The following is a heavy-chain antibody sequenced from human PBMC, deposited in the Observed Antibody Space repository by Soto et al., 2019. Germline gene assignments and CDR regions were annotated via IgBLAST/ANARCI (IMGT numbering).Heavy chain of an antibody. CDR2: IRSKAYGGTT. CDR3: TAYDILTGYPNWFDP. Sequence: GGSLRLSCTASGFTFGDYAMSWFHQAQGKGLEWVGFIRSKAYGGTTEYAASVKGRFTISRDDSKSIAYLQMNSLKTEDTAVYYCTAYDILTGYPNWFDPWGQGTLVTVSS. V-gene: IGHV3-49*03. J-gene: IGHJ5*02. D-gene: IGHD3-9*01. CDR1: GFTFGDYA.